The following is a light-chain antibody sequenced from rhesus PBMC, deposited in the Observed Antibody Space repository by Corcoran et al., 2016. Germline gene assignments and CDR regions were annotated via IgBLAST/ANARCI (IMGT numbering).Light chain of an antibody. CDR1: QGISSY. V-gene: IGKV1-28*03. CDR3: LQHNSYPLT. CDR2: DAS. J-gene: IGKJ4*01. Sequence: DIQMTQSPSSLSASVGDTVTITCRASQGISSYLNWFQQKPGKAPKLRIYDASSLESGVPSRFIGSVAGTDFTLNISSLQPEDFAAYYCLQHNSYPLTFGGGTKVEIK.